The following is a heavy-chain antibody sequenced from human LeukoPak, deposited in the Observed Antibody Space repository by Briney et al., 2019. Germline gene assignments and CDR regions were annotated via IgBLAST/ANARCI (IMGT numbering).Heavy chain of an antibody. D-gene: IGHD2-8*02. CDR3: ARGYCTATNCHANWFDP. V-gene: IGHV3-7*01. J-gene: IGHJ5*02. CDR1: GFTFSTYW. CDR2: IKHDGSAK. Sequence: GGSLRLSCLDSGFTFSTYWMAWVRQAPGKGLEWVANIKHDGSAKYYVDSVKGRFTISRDNAKNSLYLQMNSLRAEDTALYYCARGYCTATNCHANWFDPWGQGTLVTVSS.